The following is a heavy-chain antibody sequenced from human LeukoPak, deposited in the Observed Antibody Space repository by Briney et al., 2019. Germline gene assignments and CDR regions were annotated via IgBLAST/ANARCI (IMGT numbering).Heavy chain of an antibody. J-gene: IGHJ4*02. CDR3: ARGLRYFDWLSMREYYFDY. CDR1: GYSFTSYW. Sequence: GETLKISCKGSGYSFTSYWIGWVRQMPGKGLEWMGIIYPCDSDTRYSPSFQGQVTISADKSISTAYLQWSSLKASDTAMYYCARGLRYFDWLSMREYYFDYWGQGTLVTVSS. D-gene: IGHD3-9*01. CDR2: IYPCDSDT. V-gene: IGHV5-51*01.